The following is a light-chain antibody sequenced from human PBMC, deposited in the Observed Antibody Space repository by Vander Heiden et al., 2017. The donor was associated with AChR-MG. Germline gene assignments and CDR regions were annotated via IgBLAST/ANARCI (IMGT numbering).Light chain of an antibody. V-gene: IGLV1-47*01. CDR1: SSNIGSSY. CDR2: RNN. CDR3: AAWDDSRGGQGV. Sequence: QSVLTQPPSASGTPGQRVTISCSGSSSNIGSSYVHWYQQLPGTAPKLLIYRNNQRPSGVPDRFSGSKSGTSASLAISGLRSEDEADYYCAAWDDSRGGQGVFGGGTKLTVL. J-gene: IGLJ3*02.